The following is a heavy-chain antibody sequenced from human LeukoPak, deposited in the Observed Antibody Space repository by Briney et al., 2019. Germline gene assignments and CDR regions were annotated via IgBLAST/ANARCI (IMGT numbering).Heavy chain of an antibody. V-gene: IGHV3-7*01. CDR1: GFTFSSYW. J-gene: IGHJ3*02. CDR3: ARDQSGVVTRRAFDI. Sequence: GGSLRLSCAASGFTFSSYWMSWVRQAPGKGLEWVANIKQDGSEKYYVDSVKGRFTISRDNAKNSLYLQMNSLRAEDTAVYYCARDQSGVVTRRAFDIWGQGTMVTVSS. D-gene: IGHD4-23*01. CDR2: IKQDGSEK.